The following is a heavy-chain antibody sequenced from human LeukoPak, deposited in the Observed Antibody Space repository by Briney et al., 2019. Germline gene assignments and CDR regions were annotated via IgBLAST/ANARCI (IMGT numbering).Heavy chain of an antibody. CDR1: GGSFSAYY. CDR2: ISHTGGT. CDR3: ARLGATKSHHYYYNLDV. V-gene: IGHV4-34*01. D-gene: IGHD1-26*01. J-gene: IGHJ6*02. Sequence: SETLSLTCAVNGGSFSAYYWTRIRQPPGKGLEWIGEISHTGGTNYNPSLEGRVTISLDTSKNQFSLMLSSVTAADTAVYFCARLGATKSHHYYYNLDVWGQGTTVTVSS.